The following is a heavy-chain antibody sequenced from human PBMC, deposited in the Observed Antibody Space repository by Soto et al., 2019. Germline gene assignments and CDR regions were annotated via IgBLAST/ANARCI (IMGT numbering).Heavy chain of an antibody. CDR3: ARARTPYNYDNTGYFLFDP. D-gene: IGHD3-22*01. J-gene: IGHJ5*02. CDR2: IYGSGTT. Sequence: SETLSLTCSVAGGSMRNYFWNWIRQPPGKGLEWIGYIYGSGTTKYNPSLGSRVTISLDTSRSQFSLNLKSVTAADTAVYYCARARTPYNYDNTGYFLFDPWGQGALVTVSS. V-gene: IGHV4-59*01. CDR1: GGSMRNYF.